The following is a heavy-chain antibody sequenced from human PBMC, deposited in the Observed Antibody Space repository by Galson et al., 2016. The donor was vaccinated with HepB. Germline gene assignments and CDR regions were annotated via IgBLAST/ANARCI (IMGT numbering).Heavy chain of an antibody. J-gene: IGHJ4*02. Sequence: LRLSCAASEFRFSDFYMSWIRQAPGKGLEWVSSISSSSLDTKYADSVKGRFTISRDNGKNTLSLQMDSLRAEDTAVYYCAKGSSGYYYVSDHWGQGTLVTVSS. CDR2: ISSSSLDT. V-gene: IGHV3-11*05. CDR3: AKGSSGYYYVSDH. D-gene: IGHD3-22*01. CDR1: EFRFSDFY.